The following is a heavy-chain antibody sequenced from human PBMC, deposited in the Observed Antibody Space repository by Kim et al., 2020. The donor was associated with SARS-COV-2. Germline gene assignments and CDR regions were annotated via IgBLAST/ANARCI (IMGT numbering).Heavy chain of an antibody. J-gene: IGHJ5*02. CDR3: AKAYYGDGGGWFDP. D-gene: IGHD4-17*01. CDR2: ISWNSGSI. V-gene: IGHV3-9*01. Sequence: GGSLRLSCAASGFTFDDYAMHWVRQAPGKGLEWVSGISWNSGSIGYADSVKGRFTISRDNAKNSLYLQMNSLRAEDTALYYCAKAYYGDGGGWFDPWGQGTLVTVSS. CDR1: GFTFDDYA.